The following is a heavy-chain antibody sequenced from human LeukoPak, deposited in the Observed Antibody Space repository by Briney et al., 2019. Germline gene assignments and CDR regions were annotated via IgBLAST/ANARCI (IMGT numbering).Heavy chain of an antibody. J-gene: IGHJ5*02. CDR2: INPSSGTT. CDR1: GYTFTNYY. D-gene: IGHD3-3*01. CDR3: VRGPHKRTYDRDNWFDP. V-gene: IGHV1-46*01. Sequence: GASVKVSCKASGYTFTNYYMVWVRQAPGQGLEWMGIINPSSGTTNYAQKFQGRVTMTRDMSTSTVYMELSSLRSEDTAVYYCVRGPHKRTYDRDNWFDPWGQGTLVTVSS.